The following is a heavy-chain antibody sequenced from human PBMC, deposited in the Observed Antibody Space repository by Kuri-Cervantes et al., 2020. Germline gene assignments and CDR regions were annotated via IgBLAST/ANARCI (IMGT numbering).Heavy chain of an antibody. CDR1: GYTFTYRY. J-gene: IGHJ4*02. Sequence: SVKVSCKASGYTFTYRYLHWVRQAPGQALEWMGWITPFNGNTNYAQKFQDRVTITRDRSMSTAYMELSSLRSEDTAMYYCARAGGYKAGADYWGQGTLVTVSS. V-gene: IGHV1-45*02. CDR3: ARAGGYKAGADY. D-gene: IGHD5-24*01. CDR2: ITPFNGNT.